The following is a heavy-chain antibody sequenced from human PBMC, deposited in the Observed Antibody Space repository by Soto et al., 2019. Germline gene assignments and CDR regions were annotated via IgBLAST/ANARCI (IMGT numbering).Heavy chain of an antibody. V-gene: IGHV4-59*01. CDR3: ARVWGGAFDI. CDR1: GGSIISYY. Sequence: PSETLSLTCTVSGGSIISYYWSWILQPPGKGLEWIGYIYYSGSTNYNPSLKSRVTISVDTSKNQFSLKLSSVTAADTAVYYCARVWGGAFDIWGQVTMVTVSS. J-gene: IGHJ3*02. CDR2: IYYSGST. D-gene: IGHD1-26*01.